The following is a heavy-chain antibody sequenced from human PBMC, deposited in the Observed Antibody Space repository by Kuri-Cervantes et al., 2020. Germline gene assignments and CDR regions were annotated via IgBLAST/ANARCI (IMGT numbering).Heavy chain of an antibody. J-gene: IGHJ6*02. V-gene: IGHV3-11*01. CDR2: ISSSGSTI. CDR3: ARDVGARANYYGSGSSYPDV. D-gene: IGHD3-10*01. Sequence: GESLKISCAASGFTFSDYYMSWIRQAPGKGLEWVSYISSSGSTIYYADSVKGRFTISRDNAKNSLYLQMNSLRADDTAVYYCARDVGARANYYGSGSSYPDVWGQGTTVTVSS. CDR1: GFTFSDYY.